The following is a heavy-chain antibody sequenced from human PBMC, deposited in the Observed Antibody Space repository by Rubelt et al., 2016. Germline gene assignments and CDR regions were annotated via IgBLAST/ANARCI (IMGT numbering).Heavy chain of an antibody. Sequence: VQLVESGGGVVQPGRSLRLSCAASGFTFSNAWMSWVRQAPGKGLEWVGRIQSKTDGGTTDYAAPVKGRFTISRDDLKNTLYLQMNSLKTEDTAVYYCTTSITIFVRGDYWGQGTLVTVSS. V-gene: IGHV3-15*01. J-gene: IGHJ4*02. CDR1: GFTFSNAW. CDR2: IQSKTDGGTT. CDR3: TTSITIFVRGDY. D-gene: IGHD3-3*01.